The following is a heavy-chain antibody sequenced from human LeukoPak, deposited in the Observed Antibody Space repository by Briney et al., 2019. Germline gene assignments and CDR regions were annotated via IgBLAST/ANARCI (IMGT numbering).Heavy chain of an antibody. Sequence: PSETLSLTCTVSGGSISSGDYYWSWIRQPPGKGLEWIGYIYYSGSTYYNPSLKSRVTISVDTSKNQFSLKLSSVTAADTAVYYCARGPELTGDVAAIWGQGTMVTVSS. CDR2: IYYSGST. CDR3: ARGPELTGDVAAI. J-gene: IGHJ3*02. D-gene: IGHD7-27*01. CDR1: GGSISSGDYY. V-gene: IGHV4-30-4*01.